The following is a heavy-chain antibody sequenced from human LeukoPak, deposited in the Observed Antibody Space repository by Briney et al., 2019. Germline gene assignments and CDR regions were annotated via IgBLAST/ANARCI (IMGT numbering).Heavy chain of an antibody. D-gene: IGHD3-10*01. V-gene: IGHV1-24*01. CDR1: GYSLSELS. Sequence: ASLKVSCKVSGYSLSELSIEWVRLVPGKGLEWMGGYEPEVGETIYAETFQGRVTMTADPYTDTANMILSNLRFDDTAIYYRVTHRPSGALGPWGQRTLVTVSS. J-gene: IGHJ5*02. CDR3: VTHRPSGALGP. CDR2: YEPEVGET.